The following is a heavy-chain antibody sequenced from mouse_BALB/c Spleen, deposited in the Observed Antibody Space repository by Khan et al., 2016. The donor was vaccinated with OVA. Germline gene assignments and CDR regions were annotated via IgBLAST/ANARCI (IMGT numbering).Heavy chain of an antibody. V-gene: IGHV1S29*02. D-gene: IGHD1-2*01. CDR1: GYTFTDYN. J-gene: IGHJ3*01. Sequence: VQLQQSGPELVKPGASVKISCKATGYTFTDYNMDWVRQSHGESLEWIGYIFPNNGDSGYNQKFKTQATLTVDTSSSTAFMELRSLTSEDSAVYYCIRSGYGSFAYWGQGTLVTVSP. CDR3: IRSGYGSFAY. CDR2: IFPNNGDS.